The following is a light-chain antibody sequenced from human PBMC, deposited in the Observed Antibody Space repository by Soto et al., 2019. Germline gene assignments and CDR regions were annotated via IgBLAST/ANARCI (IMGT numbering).Light chain of an antibody. CDR1: QSISSW. CDR2: DAS. Sequence: DIQMTQSPSTLSPSVGDRVTITCRASQSISSWLAWYQQKPGKAPKLLIYDASSLESGVPSRFSGSGSGTEFTLTISSLQPDDFATYYCQQYNSYSRTVGQGTKVDIK. CDR3: QQYNSYSRT. J-gene: IGKJ1*01. V-gene: IGKV1-5*01.